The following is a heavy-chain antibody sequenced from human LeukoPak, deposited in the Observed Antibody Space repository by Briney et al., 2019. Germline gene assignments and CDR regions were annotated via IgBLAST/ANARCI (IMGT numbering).Heavy chain of an antibody. V-gene: IGHV1-69*13. CDR1: GYTFTGYY. J-gene: IGHJ4*02. CDR3: ASAPQAPYFDY. Sequence: ASVKVSCKASGYTFTGYYMHWVRQAPGQGLEWMGGIIPIFGTANYAQKFQGRVTITADESTSTAYMELSSLRSEDTAVYYCASAPQAPYFDYWGQGTLVTVSS. CDR2: IIPIFGTA.